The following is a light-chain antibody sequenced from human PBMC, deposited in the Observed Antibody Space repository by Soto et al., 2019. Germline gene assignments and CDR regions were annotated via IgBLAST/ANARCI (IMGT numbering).Light chain of an antibody. CDR2: AAS. V-gene: IGKV1-9*01. Sequence: DVQLTQSASFLSASVGDRVTITCRASQGISSYLAWYQQKPGKAPKLLIYAASTLQSGVPSRFSGSGSGTEFTLTICSMQAEDSSRDCGYELKSHPLPCAEGTKVDIK. CDR1: QGISSY. J-gene: IGKJ4*01. CDR3: YELKSHPLP.